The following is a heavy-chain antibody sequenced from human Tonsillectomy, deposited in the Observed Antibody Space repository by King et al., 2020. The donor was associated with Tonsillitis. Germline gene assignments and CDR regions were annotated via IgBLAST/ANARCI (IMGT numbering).Heavy chain of an antibody. CDR3: ARGGYSSTIYFDY. CDR1: GGSISSSSYY. CDR2: IDYSGST. J-gene: IGHJ4*02. Sequence: LQLQESGPGLVKPSETLSLTCTVSGGSISSSSYYWGWIRQPPGKGLEWIGSIDYSGSTYYNPSLKSRVTISVDTSKNQSSLKLSSVTAADTAVYYCARGGYSSTIYFDYWGQGTLVTVSS. D-gene: IGHD5-18*01. V-gene: IGHV4-39*01.